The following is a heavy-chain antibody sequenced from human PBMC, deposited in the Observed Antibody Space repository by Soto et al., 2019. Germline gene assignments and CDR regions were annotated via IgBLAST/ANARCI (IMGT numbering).Heavy chain of an antibody. V-gene: IGHV3-23*01. Sequence: GGSLRLSCVGSGFTFRTYAMTWVRQAPGKGLEWVSTLSGGGGSTDYAGSVKGRFTISRDNPKNTLFLQMNSLRAEDTAIYHCAKEMTTVRGPIDSWGQGTLVTVSS. J-gene: IGHJ4*02. CDR2: LSGGGGST. CDR3: AKEMTTVRGPIDS. D-gene: IGHD4-17*01. CDR1: GFTFRTYA.